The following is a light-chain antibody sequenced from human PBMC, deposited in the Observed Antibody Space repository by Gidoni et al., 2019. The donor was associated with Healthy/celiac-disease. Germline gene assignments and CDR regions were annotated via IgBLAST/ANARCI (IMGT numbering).Light chain of an antibody. V-gene: IGKV2-28*01. CDR2: LGS. CDR3: MQALQTPRT. CDR1: QSLLQSNGYNY. Sequence: DMVMTQAPLSLPVTPGEPASISCRSSQSLLQSNGYNYLDWYLPKPGQSPQLLIYLGSNRASGVPDRFSGSGSGTDFPLKISRVEAEDVGVYYCMQALQTPRTFXQXTKLEIK. J-gene: IGKJ2*01.